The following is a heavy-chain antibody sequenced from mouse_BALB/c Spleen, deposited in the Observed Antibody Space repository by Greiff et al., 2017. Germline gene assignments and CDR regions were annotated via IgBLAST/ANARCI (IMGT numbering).Heavy chain of an antibody. Sequence: EVQRVDSGGGLVKPGGSLKLSCAASGFTFSDYYMYWVRQTPEKRLEWVATISDGGSYTYYPDSVKGRFTISRDNAKNNLYLQMSSLKSEDTAMYYCARGDMITTVHYAVDYWGQGTSVTVSS. D-gene: IGHD2-4*01. CDR1: GFTFSDYY. CDR2: ISDGGSYT. J-gene: IGHJ4*01. CDR3: ARGDMITTVHYAVDY. V-gene: IGHV5-4*02.